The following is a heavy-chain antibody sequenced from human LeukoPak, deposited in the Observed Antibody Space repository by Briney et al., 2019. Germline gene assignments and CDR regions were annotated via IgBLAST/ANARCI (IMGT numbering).Heavy chain of an antibody. J-gene: IGHJ6*03. V-gene: IGHV3-7*01. CDR2: IKQDGSEK. D-gene: IGHD5-18*01. CDR1: GFTFSTYW. CDR3: ARGRTYSPSRGYGRYMDV. Sequence: GGSLRLSCAASGFTFSTYWMTWVRQAPGKGLEWVANIKQDGSEKYYADSLKGRFTISRDNAKNSLYLQMNSLRAEDTAVYYCARGRTYSPSRGYGRYMDVWGKGTTVTVSS.